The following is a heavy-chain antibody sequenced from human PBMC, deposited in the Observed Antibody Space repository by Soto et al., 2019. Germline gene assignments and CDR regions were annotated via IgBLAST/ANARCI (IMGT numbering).Heavy chain of an antibody. V-gene: IGHV4-30-4*01. Sequence: QVQLQESGPGLVKPSQTLSLTCTVSGGSISSGDYYWSWIRQPPGKGLEWIGYIYYSGSTSYNTSLTGRVTISVDTSKNQFSLKLRSVTSADTAVYYCASSACGGDCYSAYYYCVMDVWGRGTTVTVSS. CDR2: IYYSGST. D-gene: IGHD2-21*02. CDR1: GGSISSGDYY. J-gene: IGHJ6*02. CDR3: ASSACGGDCYSAYYYCVMDV.